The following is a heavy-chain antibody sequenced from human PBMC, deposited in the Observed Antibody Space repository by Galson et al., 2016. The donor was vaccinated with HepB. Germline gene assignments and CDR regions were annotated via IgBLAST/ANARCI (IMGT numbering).Heavy chain of an antibody. CDR1: GGSISTDSW. CDR2: IYHDGGT. D-gene: IGHD2-21*02. CDR3: ARVTCGGGACQDVFAI. Sequence: ATLSLTCAVSGGSISTDSWWHWVRQPPGQGLEWIGEIYHDGGTNYNPSLKSRLSMSVDKSKNQFSLNLSSVTAADAAVYYCARVTCGGGACQDVFAIWGQGIMVTVSS. J-gene: IGHJ3*02. V-gene: IGHV4-4*02.